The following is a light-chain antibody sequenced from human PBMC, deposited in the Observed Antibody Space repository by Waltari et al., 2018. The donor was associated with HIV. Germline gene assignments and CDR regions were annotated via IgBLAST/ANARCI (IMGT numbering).Light chain of an antibody. V-gene: IGLV4-69*01. CDR2: VNSDGSH. CDR1: SGHINYA. Sequence: QLVLTQSPSASASLRASVKLTCTLSSGHINYALASHQHRPAKGPRYLMRVNSDGSHIQGDGIPDRFSGSSSGAERYLIISSLQSEDEADYYCQTWTTGIVLFGGGTKLTVL. CDR3: QTWTTGIVL. J-gene: IGLJ2*01.